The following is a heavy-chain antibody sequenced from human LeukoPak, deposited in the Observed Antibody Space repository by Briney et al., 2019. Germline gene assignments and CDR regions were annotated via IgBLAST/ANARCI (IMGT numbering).Heavy chain of an antibody. CDR2: IYYSGST. J-gene: IGHJ3*02. CDR3: ASPLRVTIFWGGKQTDAFDI. D-gene: IGHD3-9*01. Sequence: SETLSLICTVSGGSISSSSYYWGWIRQPPGKGLEWIGSIYYSGSTYYNPSLKSRVTISIDTSKNQFSLKLSSVTAADTAVYYCASPLRVTIFWGGKQTDAFDIWGQGTMVTVSS. CDR1: GGSISSSSYY. V-gene: IGHV4-39*01.